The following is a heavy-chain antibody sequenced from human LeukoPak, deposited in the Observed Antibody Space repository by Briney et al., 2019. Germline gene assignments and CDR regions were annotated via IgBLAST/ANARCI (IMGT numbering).Heavy chain of an antibody. D-gene: IGHD3-3*01. V-gene: IGHV3-15*01. CDR3: TTDLAQDYDFWSGYYQPSAFDI. Sequence: GGSLRLSCAASGFTFSNAWMSWVRQAPGKGLEWVGRIKSKTDGGTTNYAAPVKGRFTISRDDSKNTLYLQMNSLKTEDTAVYYCTTDLAQDYDFWSGYYQPSAFDIWGQGTMVTVSS. J-gene: IGHJ3*02. CDR2: IKSKTDGGTT. CDR1: GFTFSNAW.